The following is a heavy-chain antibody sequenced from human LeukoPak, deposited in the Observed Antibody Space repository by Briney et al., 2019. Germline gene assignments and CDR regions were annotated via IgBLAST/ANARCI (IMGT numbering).Heavy chain of an antibody. CDR3: ARARGYCSSTSCYVSYYYGMDV. CDR1: GFTFSSYA. D-gene: IGHD2-2*01. V-gene: IGHV3-30-3*01. J-gene: IGHJ6*02. CDR2: ISYDGSNK. Sequence: GGSLRLSCAASGFTFSSYAMHWVRQAPGKGLEWVAVISYDGSNKYYADSVKGRFTIPRDNSKNTLYLQMNSLRAEDTAVYYCARARGYCSSTSCYVSYYYGMDVWGQGTTVTVSS.